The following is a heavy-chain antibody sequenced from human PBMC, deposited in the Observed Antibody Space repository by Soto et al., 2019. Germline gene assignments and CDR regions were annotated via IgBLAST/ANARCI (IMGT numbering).Heavy chain of an antibody. J-gene: IGHJ3*02. CDR1: GGSISSGGYS. V-gene: IGHV4-30-2*01. CDR3: ARDDSGAFDI. CDR2: IYHRGST. Sequence: QLQLQESGSGLVKPSQTLSLTCAVSGGSISSGGYSWSWIRQPPGKGLEWIGYIYHRGSTFYNPSLKGRVTISVDRSKNQFSLKLSSVTAADTAVYYCARDDSGAFDIWGQGTMVTVSS. D-gene: IGHD1-26*01.